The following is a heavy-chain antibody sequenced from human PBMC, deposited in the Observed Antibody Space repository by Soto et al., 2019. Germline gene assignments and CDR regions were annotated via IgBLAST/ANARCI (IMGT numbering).Heavy chain of an antibody. CDR3: ARAHYGDYGYGMDV. CDR1: GGSISSGGYS. Sequence: QLQLQESGSGLVKPSQTLSLTCAVSGGSISSGGYSWIWIRQPPGRGLEWIGYIYHSGSSYYNPSLKSRVTISVDRSKNQFSLKLSSVTAADTAVYYCARAHYGDYGYGMDVWGQGTTVTVSS. D-gene: IGHD4-17*01. J-gene: IGHJ6*02. CDR2: IYHSGSS. V-gene: IGHV4-30-2*01.